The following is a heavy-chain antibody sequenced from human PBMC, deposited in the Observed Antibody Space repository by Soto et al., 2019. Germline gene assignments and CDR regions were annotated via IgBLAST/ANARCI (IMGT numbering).Heavy chain of an antibody. CDR3: ARHSMLWRRGY. Sequence: QLQLQESGPGLVKPSETLSITCTVSGGSISSSNYYWGCIRQPPGKGLEWIGSIYYSGSTFYNPSLKSRVTISVDTANSQCSLKLSSVTAADTAVYSCARHSMLWRRGYWGQGTLVTVST. CDR2: IYYSGST. CDR1: GGSISSSNYY. D-gene: IGHD2-2*01. V-gene: IGHV4-39*01. J-gene: IGHJ4*02.